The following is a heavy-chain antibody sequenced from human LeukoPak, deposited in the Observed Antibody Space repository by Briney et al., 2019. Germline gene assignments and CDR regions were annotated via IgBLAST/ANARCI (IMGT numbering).Heavy chain of an antibody. J-gene: IGHJ6*02. CDR3: ARDGDYGQDYYYGMDV. Sequence: SGGSLRLSCAASGFTFSRFWMSWVRQAPGKGLEWVANIKQDGEENFYVDSVKGRFTISRDNAKNSLYLQMNSLRAEDTAVYYCARDGDYGQDYYYGMDVWGQGTTVTVSS. CDR2: IKQDGEEN. V-gene: IGHV3-7*03. D-gene: IGHD4-17*01. CDR1: GFTFSRFW.